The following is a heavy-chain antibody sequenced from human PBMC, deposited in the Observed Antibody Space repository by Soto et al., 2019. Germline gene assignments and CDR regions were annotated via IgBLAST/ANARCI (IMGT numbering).Heavy chain of an antibody. Sequence: SQTLSLTWTVAGGSISGYYWSWIRKPPGKGLEWIGYIYYSGSTNYNPSLKSRVTISIDTSKNQFSLKLSSVTAADTAVYYCARTYYDFWSGYWRWFDPWGQGTLVTVFS. J-gene: IGHJ5*02. CDR3: ARTYYDFWSGYWRWFDP. CDR1: GGSISGYY. V-gene: IGHV4-59*01. CDR2: IYYSGST. D-gene: IGHD3-3*01.